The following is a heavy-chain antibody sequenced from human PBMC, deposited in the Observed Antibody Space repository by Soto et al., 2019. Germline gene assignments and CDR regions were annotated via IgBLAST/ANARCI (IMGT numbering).Heavy chain of an antibody. J-gene: IGHJ4*02. CDR1: GGSISSYY. Sequence: QVQLQESGPGLVKPSETLSLTCTVSGGSISSYYWSWIRQPPGKGLEWIGYIYYSGSTNYNPSLKSRVTISVDTSKNQFSLKLSSVTAADTAVYYCAGCYGDPSNAYWGQGTLVTVSS. V-gene: IGHV4-59*01. CDR2: IYYSGST. CDR3: AGCYGDPSNAY. D-gene: IGHD4-17*01.